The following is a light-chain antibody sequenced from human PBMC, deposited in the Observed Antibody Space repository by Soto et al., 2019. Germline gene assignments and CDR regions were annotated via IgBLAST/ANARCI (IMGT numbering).Light chain of an antibody. CDR3: QSYDSSLSVL. V-gene: IGLV1-40*01. CDR2: GNS. J-gene: IGLJ2*01. Sequence: QSVLTHLPSVSGAPGQRVTISCTWSSSNIGAGYDVHWYQQLPGTAPKLHIYGNSNRPSGVPDRFSGYKSGTSASLAITGLQAEDEADYYCQSYDSSLSVLFGGGTKLTVL. CDR1: SSNIGAGYD.